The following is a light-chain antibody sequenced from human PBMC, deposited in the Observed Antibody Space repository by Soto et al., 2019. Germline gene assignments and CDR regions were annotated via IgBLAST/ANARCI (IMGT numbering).Light chain of an antibody. CDR3: QQYNGYRLA. J-gene: IGKJ4*01. CDR2: KAS. CDR1: QNIGTS. Sequence: DIQMTQSPSSLSASVGDRVTITCRASQNIGTSLAWYQQKPGKAPKLLIYKASTLESGVPSRFSGSGSGTEFTLTISSLQADDFAIYYCQQYNGYRLAFGGGTKVDIK. V-gene: IGKV1-5*03.